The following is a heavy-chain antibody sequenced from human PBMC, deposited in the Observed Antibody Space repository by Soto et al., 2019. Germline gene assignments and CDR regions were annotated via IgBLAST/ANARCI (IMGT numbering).Heavy chain of an antibody. J-gene: IGHJ6*02. Sequence: QVQVVQSGVEVRRPGSSVKVSCKASGDTFKNCVISWVRQAPGQGLEWMGGIIPLFGTTGFAQRFQGRLTITTDDSTTTAYMELSRLRSEDTATYYCAAELGFGKLSVVWGQGTTVIVSS. CDR3: AAELGFGKLSVV. CDR1: GDTFKNCV. D-gene: IGHD3-10*01. CDR2: IIPLFGTT. V-gene: IGHV1-69*01.